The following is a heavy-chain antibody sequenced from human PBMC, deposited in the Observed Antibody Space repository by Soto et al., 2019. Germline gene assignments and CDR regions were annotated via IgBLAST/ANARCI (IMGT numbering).Heavy chain of an antibody. CDR2: ISYDGSNK. V-gene: IGHV3-30-3*01. J-gene: IGHJ4*02. CDR3: ARGGSGGYKDLRSDY. D-gene: IGHD6-19*01. CDR1: GFTFSSYA. Sequence: QVQLVESGGGVVQPGRSLRLSCAASGFTFSSYAMHWVRQAPGKGLEWVAVISYDGSNKYDADSVKGRFTISRDNSKNTLYLQMNSLRAEATAVYYCARGGSGGYKDLRSDYWGQGTLVTVSS.